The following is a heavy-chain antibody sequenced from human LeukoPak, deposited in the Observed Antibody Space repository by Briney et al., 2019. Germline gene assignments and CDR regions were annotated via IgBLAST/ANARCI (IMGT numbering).Heavy chain of an antibody. J-gene: IGHJ4*02. CDR3: ARVTYSSGWLYFDY. D-gene: IGHD6-19*01. V-gene: IGHV5-51*01. Sequence: ESLKISCKGSGYSFTSYWIGWVRQMPGKGLEWMGIIYPGDSDTRYSPSFQGQVTISADKSISTAYLQWSSLRAEDTAVYYCARVTYSSGWLYFDYWGQGTLVTVSS. CDR2: IYPGDSDT. CDR1: GYSFTSYW.